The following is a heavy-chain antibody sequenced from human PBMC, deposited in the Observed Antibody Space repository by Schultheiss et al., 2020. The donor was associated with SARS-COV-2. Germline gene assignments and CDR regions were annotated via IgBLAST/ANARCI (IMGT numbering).Heavy chain of an antibody. CDR3: ARDPGYSSSWYRGY. CDR1: GYTFTSYG. CDR2: INPNSGGT. Sequence: ASVKVSCKASGYTFTSYGISWVRQAPGQGLEWMGWINPNSGGTNYAQKFQGRVTMTRDTSISTAYMELSSLRAEDTAVYYCARDPGYSSSWYRGYWGQGTLVTVPQ. D-gene: IGHD6-13*01. J-gene: IGHJ4*02. V-gene: IGHV1-2*02.